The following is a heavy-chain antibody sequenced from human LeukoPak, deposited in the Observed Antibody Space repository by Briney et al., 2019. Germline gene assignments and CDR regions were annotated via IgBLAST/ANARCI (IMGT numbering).Heavy chain of an antibody. CDR2: IYHSGST. V-gene: IGHV4-30-2*01. CDR1: GGSISSGGYS. D-gene: IGHD4-17*01. Sequence: SQTLSLTCAVSGGSISSGGYSWSWIRQPPEKGLEWIGYIYHSGSTYYNPSLKSRVTISVDRSKNQFSLKLSSVTAADTAVYYCARASYYGDFPYYFDYWGQGTLVTVSS. J-gene: IGHJ4*02. CDR3: ARASYYGDFPYYFDY.